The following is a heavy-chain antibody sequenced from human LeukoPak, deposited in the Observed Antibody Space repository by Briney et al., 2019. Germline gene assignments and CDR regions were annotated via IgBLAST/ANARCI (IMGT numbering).Heavy chain of an antibody. Sequence: SETLSLTCSLSGGSISSLYWSWIRQPPGKGLEWIGYIYYTGSTNYNPSLKSRVTMFVDMSKNQFSLRLSSVTAADTAVYYCARHRAYSSSSPFDYWGQGTLVTVSS. CDR2: IYYTGST. V-gene: IGHV4-59*08. D-gene: IGHD6-6*01. CDR3: ARHRAYSSSSPFDY. J-gene: IGHJ4*02. CDR1: GGSISSLY.